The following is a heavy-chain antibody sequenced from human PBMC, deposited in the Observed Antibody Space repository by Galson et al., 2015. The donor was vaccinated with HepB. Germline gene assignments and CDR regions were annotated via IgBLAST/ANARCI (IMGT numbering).Heavy chain of an antibody. CDR1: GFTFSSYG. D-gene: IGHD3-22*01. Sequence: SLRLSCAASGFTFSSYGMHWVRQALGKGLEWVAVISYDGSNKYYADSVKGRFTISRDNSKNTLYLQVNSLRAEDTAVYYCAKEGVYYYDGSIDYWGQGTLVTVSS. V-gene: IGHV3-30*18. CDR2: ISYDGSNK. CDR3: AKEGVYYYDGSIDY. J-gene: IGHJ4*02.